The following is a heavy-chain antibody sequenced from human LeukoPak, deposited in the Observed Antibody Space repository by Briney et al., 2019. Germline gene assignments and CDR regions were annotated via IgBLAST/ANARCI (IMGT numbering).Heavy chain of an antibody. CDR3: AKGNWGERLDWYFDL. Sequence: GGSLRLSCAASGFTFSNYDTSWVRQAPGSGLEGGSGITGRGGSTYYADSVKGRFTIPRDNSKTTLYLQMNGLRAEDTAVYYCAKGNWGERLDWYFDLWGRGSLVTVSS. CDR1: GFTFSNYD. CDR2: ITGRGGST. D-gene: IGHD1-26*01. V-gene: IGHV3-23*01. J-gene: IGHJ2*01.